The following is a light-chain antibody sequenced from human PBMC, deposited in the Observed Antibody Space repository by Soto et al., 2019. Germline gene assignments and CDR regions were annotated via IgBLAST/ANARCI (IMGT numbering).Light chain of an antibody. CDR3: QHYNSYSEA. V-gene: IGKV1-5*03. CDR1: QSISSY. CDR2: KAS. Sequence: DIQMTQSPSTLCASVGDRVSITCRASQSISSYLNWYQQKPGKAPKLLIYKASTLKSGVPSRFSGSGSGTEFTLTISSLQPDDFATYYCQHYNSYSEAFGQGTKVDIK. J-gene: IGKJ1*01.